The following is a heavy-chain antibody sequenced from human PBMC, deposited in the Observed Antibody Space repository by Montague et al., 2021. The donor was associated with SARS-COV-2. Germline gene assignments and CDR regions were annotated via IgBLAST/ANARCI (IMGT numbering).Heavy chain of an antibody. V-gene: IGHV4-38-2*02. CDR1: GYSISSGYY. D-gene: IGHD3-22*01. CDR2: IYHSGST. Sequence: SETLSLTCTVSGYSISSGYYWGWIRQPPGKGLEWIGSIYHSGSTYYNPXXKSRVTISVDTSKNQFSLKLSSVTAADTAVYYCARVRSITMIVVVITPMGWFDPWGQGTLVTVSS. J-gene: IGHJ5*02. CDR3: ARVRSITMIVVVITPMGWFDP.